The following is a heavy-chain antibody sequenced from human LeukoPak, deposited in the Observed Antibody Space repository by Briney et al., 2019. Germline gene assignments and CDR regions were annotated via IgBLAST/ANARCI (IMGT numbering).Heavy chain of an antibody. J-gene: IGHJ1*01. CDR2: IKQDGNEK. V-gene: IGHV3-7*05. D-gene: IGHD3-22*01. CDR1: GFTFSTYW. Sequence: PGGSLRLSCAASGFTFSTYWVSWVRQAPGKGLEWVANIKQDGNEKYYMDSVKGRFTISRDNAKNSLYLQMNSLRAEDTAVYYCARAPDLDSSGYYYRFFQHWGQGTLVTVSS. CDR3: ARAPDLDSSGYYYRFFQH.